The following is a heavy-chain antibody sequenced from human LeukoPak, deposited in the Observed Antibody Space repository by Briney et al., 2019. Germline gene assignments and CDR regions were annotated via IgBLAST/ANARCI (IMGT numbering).Heavy chain of an antibody. D-gene: IGHD3-3*02. CDR1: GYTFTSYY. J-gene: IGHJ4*02. V-gene: IGHV1-46*01. CDR2: INPSGGGT. Sequence: ASVKVSCKASGYTFTSYYMHWVRQAPGQGLEWMGIINPSGGGTSYAQKFQGRVTMTRDTSTSTVYMELSSLRSEDTAVYYCARVLAADSRAYYFDYWGQGTLVTVSS. CDR3: ARVLAADSRAYYFDY.